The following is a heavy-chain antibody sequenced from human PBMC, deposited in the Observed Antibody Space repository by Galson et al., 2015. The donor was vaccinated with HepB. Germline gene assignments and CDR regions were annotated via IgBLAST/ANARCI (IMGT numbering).Heavy chain of an antibody. CDR1: GYTFTSYY. CDR2: INPSGGST. D-gene: IGHD3-10*01. Sequence: QSGAEVKKPGASVKVSCKASGYTFTSYYMHWVRQAPGQGLEWMGIINPSGGSTSYAQKFQGRVTMTRDTSTSTVYMELSSLRSEDTAVYYYARDVILWFGESLGDVDTAMAPRYYYGMDVWGQGTTVTVSS. J-gene: IGHJ6*02. CDR3: ARDVILWFGESLGDVDTAMAPRYYYGMDV. V-gene: IGHV1-46*01.